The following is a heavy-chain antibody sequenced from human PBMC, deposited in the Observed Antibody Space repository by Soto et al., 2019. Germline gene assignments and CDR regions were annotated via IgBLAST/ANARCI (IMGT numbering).Heavy chain of an antibody. D-gene: IGHD1-26*01. CDR1: GFSLSTREVG. J-gene: IGHJ4*02. Sequence: QITLKESGPTLVKPTQTLTLTCTFSGFSLSTREVGVGWIRQPPGKALEWLALIYWDDDKRYNPSLKTRLTITKDTSKNQVVLTMTKMDPVDTATYYCAHVRSGPRREEYLAYYFAPWGQGTLVTVSS. V-gene: IGHV2-5*02. CDR3: AHVRSGPRREEYLAYYFAP. CDR2: IYWDDDK.